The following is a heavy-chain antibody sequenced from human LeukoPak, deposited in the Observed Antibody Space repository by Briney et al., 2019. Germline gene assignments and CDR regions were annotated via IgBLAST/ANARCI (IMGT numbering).Heavy chain of an antibody. CDR3: ARGRYGRGWYYFDY. D-gene: IGHD6-19*01. J-gene: IGHJ4*02. Sequence: PSETLFLTCTVSGGSISSGGYYWSWIRQHPGKGLEWIGYIYYSGSTYYNPSLKSRVTISVDTSKNQFSLKLSSVTAADTAVYYCARGRYGRGWYYFDYWGQGTLVTVSS. CDR1: GGSISSGGYY. CDR2: IYYSGST. V-gene: IGHV4-31*03.